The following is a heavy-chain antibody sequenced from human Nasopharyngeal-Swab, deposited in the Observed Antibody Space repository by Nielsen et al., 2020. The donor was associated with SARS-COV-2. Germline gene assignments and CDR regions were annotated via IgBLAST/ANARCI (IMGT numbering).Heavy chain of an antibody. V-gene: IGHV5-51*01. Sequence: GASLKISCKGSGYIFSNYWIGWVRQIPGKGLEWVWIIYPGDSDTRYSPSFQGQVTISADKSISTTYLQWSSLKASDTAMYYCARLLLSKYFDYWGQGTLVTVSS. CDR3: ARLLLSKYFDY. J-gene: IGHJ4*02. CDR1: GYIFSNYW. CDR2: IYPGDSDT.